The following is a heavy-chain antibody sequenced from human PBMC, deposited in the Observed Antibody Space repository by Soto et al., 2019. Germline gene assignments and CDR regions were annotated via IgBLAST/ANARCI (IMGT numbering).Heavy chain of an antibody. Sequence: SETLSLTCAVYGGSFSGYYWSWTRQPPGKGLEWIGEINHSGSTNYNPSLKSRVTISVDTSKNQFSLKLSSVTAADTAVYYCARGSGYDFWSGYYSYGMDVWGKGTTVTVS. D-gene: IGHD3-3*01. V-gene: IGHV4-34*01. J-gene: IGHJ6*04. CDR1: GGSFSGYY. CDR3: ARGSGYDFWSGYYSYGMDV. CDR2: INHSGST.